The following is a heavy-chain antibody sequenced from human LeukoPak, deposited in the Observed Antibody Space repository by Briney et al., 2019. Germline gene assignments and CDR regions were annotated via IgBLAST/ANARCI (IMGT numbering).Heavy chain of an antibody. J-gene: IGHJ5*02. Sequence: PGGSLLLSWAASGFTFSSYEMNWVRQAPGKGLEWVSYISSSGSTIYYADSVKGRFTISRDNAKNSLYLQMNSLRAEDTAVYYCARDHSSSGWYEAWFDPWGQGTLVTVSS. CDR3: ARDHSSSGWYEAWFDP. CDR2: ISSSGSTI. V-gene: IGHV3-48*03. CDR1: GFTFSSYE. D-gene: IGHD6-19*01.